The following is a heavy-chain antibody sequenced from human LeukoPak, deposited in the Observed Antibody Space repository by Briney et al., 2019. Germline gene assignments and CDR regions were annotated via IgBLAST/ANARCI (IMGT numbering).Heavy chain of an antibody. D-gene: IGHD2-2*01. CDR1: GYTFTGYY. CDR2: INPNSGDT. V-gene: IGHV1-2*02. J-gene: IGHJ3*02. CDR3: ARVVPSWRDAFDI. Sequence: ASVKVSCKASGYTFTGYYMHWVRQAPGQGLEWMGWINPNSGDTSYAQEFQGRVTMTRDTSISTAYMELSRLRSDDTAVYYCARVVPSWRDAFDIWGQGTMVTVSS.